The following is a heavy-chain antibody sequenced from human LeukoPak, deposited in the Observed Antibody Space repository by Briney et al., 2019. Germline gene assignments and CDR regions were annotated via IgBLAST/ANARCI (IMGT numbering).Heavy chain of an antibody. CDR3: ASGYSDSSAYYYARDVFDI. D-gene: IGHD3-22*01. CDR1: GYTLTELS. CDR2: FDPEDGET. Sequence: ASVKVSCKVSGYTLTELSMHWVRQAPGKGLEWMGGFDPEDGETIYAQKFQGRVTMTEDTSTDTAYMELSSLRSEDTAVYYCASGYSDSSAYYYARDVFDIWGQGTMVTISS. J-gene: IGHJ3*02. V-gene: IGHV1-24*01.